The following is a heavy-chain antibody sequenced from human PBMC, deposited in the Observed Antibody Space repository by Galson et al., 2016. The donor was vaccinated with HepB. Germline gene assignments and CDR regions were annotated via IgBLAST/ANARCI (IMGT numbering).Heavy chain of an antibody. CDR2: IWYDGSNK. D-gene: IGHD4-23*01. J-gene: IGHJ6*02. CDR3: AREDNFDGNFYYYYGMDV. CDR1: GFTFSTYG. Sequence: SLRLSCAASGFTFSTYGMHWVRQAPGKGLEWVAVIWYDGSNKYYADSVKGRFTISRDNSKNTLFLQMNSLRAEDTAVYYCAREDNFDGNFYYYYGMDVWGQGTTVTVSS. V-gene: IGHV3-33*01.